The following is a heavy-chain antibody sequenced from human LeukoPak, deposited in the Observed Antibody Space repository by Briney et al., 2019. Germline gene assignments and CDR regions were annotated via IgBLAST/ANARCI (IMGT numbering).Heavy chain of an antibody. CDR1: GFTFSSYS. D-gene: IGHD6-19*01. CDR3: ARDWGIAVAGD. J-gene: IGHJ4*02. Sequence: PGGSLRLSCAASGFTFSSYSMKWVRQAPGKGLEWVSSISSSSSYIYYADSVKGRFTISRDNAKNSLYLQMNSLRAEDTAVYYCARDWGIAVAGDWGQGTPVTVSS. V-gene: IGHV3-21*01. CDR2: ISSSSSYI.